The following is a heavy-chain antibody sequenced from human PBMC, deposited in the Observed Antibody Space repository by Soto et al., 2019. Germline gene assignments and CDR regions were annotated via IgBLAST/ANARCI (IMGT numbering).Heavy chain of an antibody. Sequence: GESLKISFKGSGYSFTSYWISWVRQMPGKGLEWMGRIDPSDSYTNYSPSFQGHVTISADKSISTAYLQWSSLKASDTAMYYCARSYSAIFGVARYYYGMDVWGQGTTVTVS. CDR1: GYSFTSYW. D-gene: IGHD3-3*01. V-gene: IGHV5-10-1*01. J-gene: IGHJ6*02. CDR2: IDPSDSYT. CDR3: ARSYSAIFGVARYYYGMDV.